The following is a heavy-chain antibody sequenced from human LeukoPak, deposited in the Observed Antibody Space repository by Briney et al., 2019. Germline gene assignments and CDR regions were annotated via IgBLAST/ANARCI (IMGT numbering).Heavy chain of an antibody. CDR3: ARDGGTTTSYFDY. J-gene: IGHJ4*02. D-gene: IGHD4-11*01. CDR2: TNSDGSST. Sequence: PGGSLRLSCAASGFTFSSYWMHWVRQAPGKGLVWVSRTNSDGSSTSYADSVKGRFTISRDNAKNTLYLQMNSLRAEDTAVYYCARDGGTTTSYFDYWGQGTLVTVSS. CDR1: GFTFSSYW. V-gene: IGHV3-74*01.